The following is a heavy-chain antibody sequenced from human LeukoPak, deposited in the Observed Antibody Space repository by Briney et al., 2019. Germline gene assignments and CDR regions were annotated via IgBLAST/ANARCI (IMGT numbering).Heavy chain of an antibody. CDR2: IKQDGSEK. Sequence: PGGSLRLSCAASRFTFSTYWMSWVRQAPGKGLEWVANIKQDGSEKYYVDSVRGRFTISRDNAKNSLYLQMNSLRAEDTAVYYCARDRNNSGWGVLTYWGQGTLVTVSS. D-gene: IGHD6-19*01. CDR1: RFTFSTYW. CDR3: ARDRNNSGWGVLTY. J-gene: IGHJ4*02. V-gene: IGHV3-7*01.